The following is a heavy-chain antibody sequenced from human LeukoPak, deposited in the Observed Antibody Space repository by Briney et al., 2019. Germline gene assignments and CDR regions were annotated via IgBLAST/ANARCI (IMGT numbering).Heavy chain of an antibody. V-gene: IGHV3-11*01. CDR3: AKDILAAGLFFDY. D-gene: IGHD6-13*01. CDR2: ISPSVGTV. Sequence: GGSLRLSCAASGFTFSDYYMGWIRQAPGKGLEWVSCISPSVGTVYYADSVKGRFTISRDNAKNSLYLQMNGLRAEDTALYFCAKDILAAGLFFDYWGQGTLVTVSS. CDR1: GFTFSDYY. J-gene: IGHJ4*02.